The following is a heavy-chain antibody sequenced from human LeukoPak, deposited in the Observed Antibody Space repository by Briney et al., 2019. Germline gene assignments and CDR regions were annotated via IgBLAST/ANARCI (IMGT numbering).Heavy chain of an antibody. J-gene: IGHJ4*02. V-gene: IGHV4-59*01. Sequence: SETLSLTCTVSGGSISSYYWSWTRQPPGKGLEWIGYIYYSGSTNYNPSLKSRVTISVDTSKNQFSLKLSSVTAADTAVYYCARDSGSYLLDYWGQGTLVTVSS. CDR2: IYYSGST. CDR3: ARDSGSYLLDY. D-gene: IGHD1-26*01. CDR1: GGSISSYY.